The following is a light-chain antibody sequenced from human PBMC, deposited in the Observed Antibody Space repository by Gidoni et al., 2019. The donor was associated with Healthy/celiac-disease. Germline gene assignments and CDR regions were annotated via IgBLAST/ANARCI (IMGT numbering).Light chain of an antibody. CDR1: QSISSY. J-gene: IGKJ1*01. V-gene: IGKV1-39*01. Sequence: DIQMTQSPSSLSASVGDRVTITCRASQSISSYLNWYQQQPGKAPKLLIYAASSLQSGVPSRFSGSGSGTDFTLTISSLQPDDFATYYCQQSYSTPRTFDQGTKVEIK. CDR3: QQSYSTPRT. CDR2: AAS.